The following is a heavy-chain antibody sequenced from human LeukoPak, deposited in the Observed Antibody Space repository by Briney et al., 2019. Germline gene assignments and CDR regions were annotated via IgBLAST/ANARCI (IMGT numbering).Heavy chain of an antibody. CDR3: ARDVRPDY. D-gene: IGHD6-6*01. V-gene: IGHV3-7*04. Sequence: GGSLRLSCAASGFTISSYWMSWVRQAPGEGLEWVANIKQDGTEKYYMDSVKGRFSISRDNAKNSLYLQLNALRAEDTAVYYCARDVRPDYWGQGTLVTVST. CDR2: IKQDGTEK. CDR1: GFTISSYW. J-gene: IGHJ4*02.